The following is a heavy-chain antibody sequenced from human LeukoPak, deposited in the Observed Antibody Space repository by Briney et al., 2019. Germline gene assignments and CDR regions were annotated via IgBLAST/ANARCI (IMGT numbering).Heavy chain of an antibody. D-gene: IGHD4-17*01. Sequence: GSLRLSCAAPGFSFSNFAMTWVRQAPGKGLEWVSSINGGHYPTYNTDSVKGRFTISRDNSKNTLYLQMNSLRADDTAVYYCTRDPNGDYVGAFDSWGQGTLVTVSS. J-gene: IGHJ5*01. CDR1: GFSFSNFA. V-gene: IGHV3-23*01. CDR3: TRDPNGDYVGAFDS. CDR2: INGGHYPT.